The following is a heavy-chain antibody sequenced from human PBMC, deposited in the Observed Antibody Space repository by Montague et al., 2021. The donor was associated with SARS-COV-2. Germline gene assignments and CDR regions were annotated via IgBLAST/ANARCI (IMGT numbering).Heavy chain of an antibody. Sequence: SLRLSCAASGFTFNNYAMHWVRQAPGKGLEWVAIISYDGSNKYCADSVKGRFAISRDNSKNTLYLQMNSLRAGDTAVYYCVRASLIKARIAVAGTTVYWGQGTLVTISS. V-gene: IGHV3-30*09. D-gene: IGHD6-19*01. CDR2: ISYDGSNK. CDR1: GFTFNNYA. CDR3: VRASLIKARIAVAGTTVY. J-gene: IGHJ4*02.